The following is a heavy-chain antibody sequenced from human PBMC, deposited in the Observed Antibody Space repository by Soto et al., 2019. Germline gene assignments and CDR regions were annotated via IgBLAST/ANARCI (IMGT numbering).Heavy chain of an antibody. CDR2: MNAKSGDT. CDR3: ARGNPFNYAGLDV. Sequence: QAHLEQSGAEVKRPGASVKVSCKASGYTFSDFDINWLRQASGQGPEWMGWMNAKSGDTFFAQRFQAKFNMTGDTSLSTAYMEVGSLTSDDTAMYYCARGNPFNYAGLDVWGQGTTVAVSS. V-gene: IGHV1-8*01. CDR1: GYTFSDFD. D-gene: IGHD3-16*01. J-gene: IGHJ6*02.